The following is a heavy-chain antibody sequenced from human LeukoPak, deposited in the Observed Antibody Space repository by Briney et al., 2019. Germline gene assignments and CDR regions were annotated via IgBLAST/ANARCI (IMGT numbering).Heavy chain of an antibody. D-gene: IGHD3-22*01. CDR3: AAEAYYYDPWGAFDI. Sequence: SVKVSCKASGFTFTSSAMQWVRQARGQRLEWIGWIVVGSGNTNYAQKFQERVTITRDMSTSTAYMELSSLRSEDTAVYYCAAEAYYYDPWGAFDIWGQGTMVTVSS. J-gene: IGHJ3*02. V-gene: IGHV1-58*02. CDR2: IVVGSGNT. CDR1: GFTFTSSA.